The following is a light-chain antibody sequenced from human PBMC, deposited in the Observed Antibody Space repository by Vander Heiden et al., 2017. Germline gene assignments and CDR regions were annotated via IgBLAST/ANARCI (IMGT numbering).Light chain of an antibody. CDR3: QQYGSSPRT. Sequence: DIVLTQSPGTLSLSPGERATLSCRASQSVSSSYLAWYQQKPGQAPRLLIYGASSRATGIPDRFSGSGSGTDFTLTISRLEPEDFAVSYCQQYGSSPRTFGQGTKVEIK. J-gene: IGKJ1*01. V-gene: IGKV3-20*01. CDR2: GAS. CDR1: QSVSSSY.